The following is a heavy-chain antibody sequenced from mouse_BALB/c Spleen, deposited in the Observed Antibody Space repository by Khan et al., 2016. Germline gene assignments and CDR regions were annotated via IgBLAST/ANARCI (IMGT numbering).Heavy chain of an antibody. J-gene: IGHJ4*01. CDR3: AREENALDY. V-gene: IGHV5-6-5*01. CDR2: ISSGGTT. CDR1: GFTFSSYA. Sequence: EVELVESGGGLVKPGGSLKSSCAASGFTFSSYAMSWVRQTPEKRLEWVASISSGGTTYYPDSVKGRFTISRDDARNILYLQMNSLRSEDTAIYYCAREENALDYWGQGTSVTVSS.